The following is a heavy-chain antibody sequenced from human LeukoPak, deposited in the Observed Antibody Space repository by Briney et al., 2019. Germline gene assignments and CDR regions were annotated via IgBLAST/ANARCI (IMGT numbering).Heavy chain of an antibody. Sequence: PSQTVSLTCTVSGGSISSGGYYWSWIRQHPGKGLGWIGYIYYSGGTYYNPSLKSRVTISVDTSKNQFSLKLSSVTAADTAVYYCARAEGYDSTWFDPWGQGTLVTVSS. V-gene: IGHV4-31*03. J-gene: IGHJ5*02. CDR2: IYYSGGT. D-gene: IGHD3-22*01. CDR1: GGSISSGGYY. CDR3: ARAEGYDSTWFDP.